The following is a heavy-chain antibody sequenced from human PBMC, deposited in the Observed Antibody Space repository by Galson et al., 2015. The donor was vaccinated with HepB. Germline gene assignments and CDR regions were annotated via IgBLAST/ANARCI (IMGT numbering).Heavy chain of an antibody. CDR3: ARRTGTYPYYFDF. CDR2: ISPYNGNT. J-gene: IGHJ4*02. CDR1: GYTFTSHG. D-gene: IGHD3-10*01. V-gene: IGHV1-18*01. Sequence: QSGAEVKKPGASVRVSCKASGYTFTSHGISWVRQAPGQGLEWMGWISPYNGNTNYAQKLQGRVTMTTDKSTTTAYMELRSLRSDDTAVYYCARRTGTYPYYFDFWGQCTLVAVSS.